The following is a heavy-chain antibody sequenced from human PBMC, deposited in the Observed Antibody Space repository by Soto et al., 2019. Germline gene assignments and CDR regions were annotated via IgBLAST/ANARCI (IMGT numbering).Heavy chain of an antibody. CDR1: GFSFSHAW. CDR3: TTRGNYYYYYGIDA. Sequence: GESLKISCAAAGFSFSHAWMTWVRQAPGKGLEWVGHISSRVHGATADYAAPVKGRFTISRDDSESTLYLEMNSLKTEDTGIYYCTTRGNYYYYYGIDAWGQGTTVTVSS. CDR2: ISSRVHGATA. D-gene: IGHD3-10*01. V-gene: IGHV3-15*01. J-gene: IGHJ6*02.